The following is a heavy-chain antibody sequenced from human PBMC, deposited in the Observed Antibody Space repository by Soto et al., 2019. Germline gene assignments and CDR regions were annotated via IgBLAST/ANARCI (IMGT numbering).Heavy chain of an antibody. D-gene: IGHD3-3*01. V-gene: IGHV1-58*01. CDR1: GFTFTSSA. CDR3: AALEDLYYDYAEYFQH. J-gene: IGHJ1*01. CDR2: IVVGSGNT. Sequence: ASVKVSCKASGFTFTSSAVQWVRQARGQRLEWIGWIVVGSGNTNYAQKFQERVTITRDMSTSTAYMELNSLRSEDTAVYYCAALEDLYYDYAEYFQHWGQGTLVTVSS.